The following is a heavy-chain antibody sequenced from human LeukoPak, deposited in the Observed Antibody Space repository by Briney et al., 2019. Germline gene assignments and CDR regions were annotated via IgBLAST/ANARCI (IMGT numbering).Heavy chain of an antibody. V-gene: IGHV3-21*06. Sequence: GGSLRLSCASSGFTFSSYSMNWVRQAPGKGLEWVSSISGSSSYIYYADSVKCRFTISRDNAKNSLYLEMNSMRAEEPAVSYCARIGYTDKAMVLYAFAIWGHGRVVNVSS. CDR3: ARIGYTDKAMVLYAFAI. D-gene: IGHD5-18*01. J-gene: IGHJ3*02. CDR2: ISGSSSYI. CDR1: GFTFSSYS.